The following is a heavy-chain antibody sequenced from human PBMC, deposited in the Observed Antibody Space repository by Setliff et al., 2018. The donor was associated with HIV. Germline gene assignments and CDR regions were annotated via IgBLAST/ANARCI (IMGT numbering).Heavy chain of an antibody. Sequence: GGSLRLSCAASGFTFDDYAMHWVRQAPGKGLEWVSFISWDGAYTYYADSVKDRFTISRDNAKNALYLQMDSLRAEDTAVYFCARDDGGYVFGVFFDSWGQGTRVTVSS. V-gene: IGHV3-43D*04. CDR1: GFTFDDYA. CDR2: ISWDGAYT. J-gene: IGHJ4*02. CDR3: ARDDGGYVFGVFFDS. D-gene: IGHD6-25*01.